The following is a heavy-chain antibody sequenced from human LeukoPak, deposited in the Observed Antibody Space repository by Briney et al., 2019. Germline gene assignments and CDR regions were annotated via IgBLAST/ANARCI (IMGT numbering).Heavy chain of an antibody. CDR2: ISGSGGST. CDR3: TTVEVVVAAIDY. V-gene: IGHV3-23*01. Sequence: GGSLRLSCAASGFTFSSYAMSWVRQAPGKGLEWVSAISGSGGSTYYADSVKGRFTISRDNSKNTLYLQMNSLKTEDTAVYYCTTVEVVVAAIDYWGQGTLVTVSS. J-gene: IGHJ4*02. CDR1: GFTFSSYA. D-gene: IGHD2-15*01.